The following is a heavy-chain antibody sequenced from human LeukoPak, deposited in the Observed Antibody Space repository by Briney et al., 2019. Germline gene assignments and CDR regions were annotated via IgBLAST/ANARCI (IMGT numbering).Heavy chain of an antibody. J-gene: IGHJ3*02. CDR1: GFTFSYYA. CDR2: ISSDGGST. V-gene: IGHV3-64*01. D-gene: IGHD6-6*01. CDR3: ARWVSTSYDAFDI. Sequence: PGGSLRLSCAASGFTFSYYAMHWVRQAPGKGLEYVSAISSDGGSTYYAISVKGSFTISRDNSKNMLYLQMGSLRAEDMAVYYCARWVSTSYDAFDIWGQGTMVTVSS.